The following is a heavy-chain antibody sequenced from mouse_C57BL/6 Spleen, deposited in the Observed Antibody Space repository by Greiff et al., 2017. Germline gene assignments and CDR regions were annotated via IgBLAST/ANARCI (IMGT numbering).Heavy chain of an antibody. J-gene: IGHJ3*01. CDR1: GFTFSDAW. CDR2: IRNKANNHAT. Sequence: EVQLVEPGGGLVQPGGSMKLSCAASGFTFSDAWMDWVRQSPEKGLEWVAEIRNKANNHATYYAESVKGRFTISRDDSKSSVYLKMNSLRAEDTGVYYCTRPYYSKRTWFAYWGQGTLVTVSA. CDR3: TRPYYSKRTWFAY. V-gene: IGHV6-6*01. D-gene: IGHD2-5*01.